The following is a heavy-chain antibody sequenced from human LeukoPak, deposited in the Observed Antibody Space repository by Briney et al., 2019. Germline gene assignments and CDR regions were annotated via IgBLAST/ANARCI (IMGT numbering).Heavy chain of an antibody. V-gene: IGHV3-74*01. CDR3: AKESGGIVGAFDY. J-gene: IGHJ4*02. CDR1: GFTFSSYW. Sequence: GGSLRLSCAASGFTFSSYWMHWVRQAPGKGLVWVSRIKSDGSRRTYADSVQGRFTISRDNAKSTLFLQMNSLRAEDTAIYYCAKESGGIVGAFDYWGQGTLVTVSS. CDR2: IKSDGSRR. D-gene: IGHD1-26*01.